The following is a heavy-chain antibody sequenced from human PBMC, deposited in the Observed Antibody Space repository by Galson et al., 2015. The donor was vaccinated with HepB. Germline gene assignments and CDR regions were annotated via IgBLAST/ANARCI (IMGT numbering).Heavy chain of an antibody. CDR3: ARGYSRSWYSGLGY. Sequence: SLRLSCAVSGFTVSSNYMTWVRQAPGKGLEWVSVMYTGGSTDYADSVRGRFTISRDNSKSTLYLQMNSLRAEDTAVHYCARGYSRSWYSGLGYWGQGTLVTVSS. V-gene: IGHV3-53*01. J-gene: IGHJ4*02. D-gene: IGHD6-13*01. CDR1: GFTVSSNY. CDR2: MYTGGST.